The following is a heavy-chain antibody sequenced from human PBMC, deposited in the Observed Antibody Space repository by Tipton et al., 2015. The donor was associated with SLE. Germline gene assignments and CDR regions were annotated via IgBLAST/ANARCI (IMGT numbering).Heavy chain of an antibody. CDR1: GFTFTNAW. V-gene: IGHV3-15*01. D-gene: IGHD5-12*01. CDR3: IPRGYSGY. CDR2: IKSKADGGTT. Sequence: SLRLSCTVSGFTFTNAWMSWVRQAPGKGLEWVGRIKSKADGGTTDYVAPVKGRFTMSRDDSKNTLYLQINSLKTEDTAVYYCIPRGYSGYWGQGTLVTVSS. J-gene: IGHJ4*02.